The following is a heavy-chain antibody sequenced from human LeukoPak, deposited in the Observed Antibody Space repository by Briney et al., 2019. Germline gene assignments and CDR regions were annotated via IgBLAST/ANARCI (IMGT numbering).Heavy chain of an antibody. CDR3: ARSSGGNIIGYNWFDP. Sequence: ASVKVSCKASGYTFTSNYIHWVRQAPGQGLEWMGMIYPRDGSTSYAQKFQGRVTITADESTSTAYMELSSLRSEDTAVYYCARSSGGNIIGYNWFDPWGQGTLVTVSS. V-gene: IGHV1-46*01. CDR1: GYTFTSNY. D-gene: IGHD4-23*01. J-gene: IGHJ5*02. CDR2: IYPRDGST.